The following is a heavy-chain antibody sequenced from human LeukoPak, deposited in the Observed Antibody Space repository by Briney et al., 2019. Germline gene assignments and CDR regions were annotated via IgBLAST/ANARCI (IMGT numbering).Heavy chain of an antibody. CDR2: INPNRGGT. CDR1: GYTFTDYY. J-gene: IGHJ4*02. D-gene: IGHD6-19*01. V-gene: IGHV1-2*02. Sequence: ASVKVSCKASGYTFTDYYIHWVRQAPGPGLEWMAWINPNRGGTNYAQKFQGRVTMTRDTSISTAYTELSRLRSDDTAVYYCSRDSPDRAVAGRAFDYWGQGTLVTVSS. CDR3: SRDSPDRAVAGRAFDY.